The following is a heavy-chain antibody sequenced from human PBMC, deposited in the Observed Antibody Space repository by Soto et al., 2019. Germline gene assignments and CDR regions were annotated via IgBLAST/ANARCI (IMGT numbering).Heavy chain of an antibody. V-gene: IGHV3-23*01. Sequence: GGSLRLSCAASGFTFSSYAMSWVRQAPGKGLEGVSAISGSGGSTYYADSVKGRFTISRDNSKNTLYLQMNSLRADDTAVYYCVKVDSDIVVVSAADLDYWAQGTLVTVHS. D-gene: IGHD2-2*01. CDR2: ISGSGGST. CDR1: GFTFSSYA. CDR3: VKVDSDIVVVSAADLDY. J-gene: IGHJ4*02.